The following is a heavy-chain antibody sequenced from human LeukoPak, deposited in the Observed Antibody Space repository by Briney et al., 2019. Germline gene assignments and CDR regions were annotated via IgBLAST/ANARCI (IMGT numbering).Heavy chain of an antibody. CDR2: ISSSRSYI. Sequence: GGSLRLSCAASGFTFSSYSMNWVRQAPGKGLEWVSYISSSRSYIYYADSVKGRFTISRDNAKHSLYLQMNSLRAEDTAVYYCARDENTIFGVVYEYNWFDPWGQGTLVTVS. J-gene: IGHJ5*02. CDR1: GFTFSSYS. D-gene: IGHD3-3*01. V-gene: IGHV3-21*01. CDR3: ARDENTIFGVVYEYNWFDP.